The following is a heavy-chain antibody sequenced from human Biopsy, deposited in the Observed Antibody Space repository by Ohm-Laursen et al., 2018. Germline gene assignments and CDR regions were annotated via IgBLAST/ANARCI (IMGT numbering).Heavy chain of an antibody. J-gene: IGHJ4*02. D-gene: IGHD2-21*02. CDR3: AEGDWIYYFDY. CDR2: IRVSGVST. Sequence: SLRLSCAASGFSVSSYDMNWVRQAPGRGLEWVSAIRVSGVSTYYTDSVKGRFTISRDNSKNTLYLQMNSLRAEDTAVYYCAEGDWIYYFDYWGQGTLVTVSS. V-gene: IGHV3-23*01. CDR1: GFSVSSYD.